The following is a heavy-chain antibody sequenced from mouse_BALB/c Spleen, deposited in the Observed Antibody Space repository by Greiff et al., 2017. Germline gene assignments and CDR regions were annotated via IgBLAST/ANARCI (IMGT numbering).Heavy chain of an antibody. Sequence: VKLQQSGAELVRPGVSVKISCKGSGYTFTDYAMHWVKQSHAKSLEWIGVISTYYGDASYNQKFKGKATMTVDKSSSTAYMELARLTSEDSAIYYCARPIYYGRGYAMDYWGQGTSVTVSS. V-gene: IGHV1S137*01. CDR2: ISTYYGDA. CDR3: ARPIYYGRGYAMDY. CDR1: GYTFTDYA. D-gene: IGHD2-1*01. J-gene: IGHJ4*01.